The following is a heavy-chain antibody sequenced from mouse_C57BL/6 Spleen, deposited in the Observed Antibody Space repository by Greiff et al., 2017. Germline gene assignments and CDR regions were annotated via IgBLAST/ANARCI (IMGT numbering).Heavy chain of an antibody. Sequence: EVKLMESGGDLVKPGGSLKLSCAASGFTFSSYGMSWVRQTPDKRLEWVATISSGGSYTYYPDSVKGRFTISRDNAKNTLYLQMSSLKSEDTAMYYCARQGNYGPLNWYFDVWGTGTTVTVSS. CDR2: ISSGGSYT. D-gene: IGHD1-1*02. CDR3: ARQGNYGPLNWYFDV. V-gene: IGHV5-6*01. CDR1: GFTFSSYG. J-gene: IGHJ1*03.